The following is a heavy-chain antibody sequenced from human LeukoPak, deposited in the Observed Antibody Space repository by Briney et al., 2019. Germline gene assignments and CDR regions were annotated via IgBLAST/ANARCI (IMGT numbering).Heavy chain of an antibody. J-gene: IGHJ4*02. Sequence: SETLSLTCTVSGGSISSYYWSWIRQPPGKGLEWIGYIYYSGSTNYKPSLKSRVTISVDTSKNQFSLKLSSVTAADTAVYYCARDRAGTFDYWGQGTLVTVSS. CDR3: ARDRAGTFDY. CDR2: IYYSGST. CDR1: GGSISSYY. D-gene: IGHD1-7*01. V-gene: IGHV4-59*01.